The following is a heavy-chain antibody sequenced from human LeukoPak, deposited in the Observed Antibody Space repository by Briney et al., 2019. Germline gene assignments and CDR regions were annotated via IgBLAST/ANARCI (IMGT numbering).Heavy chain of an antibody. D-gene: IGHD3-22*01. Sequence: GGSLRLSRAASGFTFSNYAMSWVRQAPGKGLEWVSAISGSSGSTYYADALKGRFTISRDNSKNTLYVQVNSLGTEDTAAYYCAKGSYYDSSGSFYFDYWGQGTLVTVSS. CDR1: GFTFSNYA. CDR2: ISGSSGST. V-gene: IGHV3-23*01. J-gene: IGHJ4*02. CDR3: AKGSYYDSSGSFYFDY.